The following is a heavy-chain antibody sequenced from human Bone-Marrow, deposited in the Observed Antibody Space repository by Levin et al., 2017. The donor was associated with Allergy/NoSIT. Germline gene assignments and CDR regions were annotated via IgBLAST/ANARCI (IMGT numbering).Heavy chain of an antibody. CDR2: INWKNNII. D-gene: IGHD1-26*01. J-gene: IGHJ6*02. CDR3: AKGVGATGYYGMDL. Sequence: PGGSLRLSCAASGFIFDDYAIHWVRQAPGKGLEWVSGINWKNNIIGYAASVKGRFTISRDNAKKSLYLQMNSLRVEDTALYYCAKGVGATGYYGMDLWGQGTTVTVSS. V-gene: IGHV3-9*01. CDR1: GFIFDDYA.